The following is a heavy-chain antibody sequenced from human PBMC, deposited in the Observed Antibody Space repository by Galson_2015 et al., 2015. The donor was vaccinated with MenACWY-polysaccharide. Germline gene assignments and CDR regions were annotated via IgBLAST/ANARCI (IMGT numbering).Heavy chain of an antibody. CDR2: MTYDGSDQ. CDR3: AKREARNSGPFDL. Sequence: SLRLSCAASGFSFSSYGMHWVRQAPGKGLEWVPYMTYDGSDQNYARSVRGRFTLSRDNSKSMLYLQMESLRPEDTAVYYCAKREARNSGPFDLWGHGTLVTVSS. CDR1: GFSFSSYG. V-gene: IGHV3-30*18. J-gene: IGHJ4*01. D-gene: IGHD6-19*01.